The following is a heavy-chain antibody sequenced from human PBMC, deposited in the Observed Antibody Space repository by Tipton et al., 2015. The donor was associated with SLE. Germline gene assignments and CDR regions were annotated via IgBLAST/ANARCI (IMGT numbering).Heavy chain of an antibody. CDR2: INHSGST. D-gene: IGHD6-13*01. V-gene: IGHV4-34*01. CDR1: GGSFSGYY. CDR3: ARGGGIAAADNYYYYYGIDV. Sequence: TLSLTCAVYGGSFSGYYWSWIRQPPGKGLEWIGEINHSGSTNYNPSLKSRVTISVDTSKNQFSLKLSSVTAADTAVYYCARGGGIAAADNYYYYYGIDVWGQGTTVTVSS. J-gene: IGHJ6*02.